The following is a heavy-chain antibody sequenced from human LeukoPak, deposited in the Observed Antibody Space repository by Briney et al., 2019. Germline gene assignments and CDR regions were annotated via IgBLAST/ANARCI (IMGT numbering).Heavy chain of an antibody. Sequence: ASVKVSCKASGYALTGYYMHWVRQAPGQGLEWMGWINPNSGGTNYAQKFQGRVTMTRDTSISTAYMELSRLRSDDTAVYYCARGTDRGDYFDYWGKGTLVTVSS. CDR3: ARGTDRGDYFDY. J-gene: IGHJ4*02. CDR2: INPNSGGT. CDR1: GYALTGYY. V-gene: IGHV1-2*02.